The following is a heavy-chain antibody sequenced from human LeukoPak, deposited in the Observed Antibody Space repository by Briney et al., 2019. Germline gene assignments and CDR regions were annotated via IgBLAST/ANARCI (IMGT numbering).Heavy chain of an antibody. Sequence: GASVKVSYKASGYTFTSYDINWVRQATGQGLEWMGWMNPNSGNTGYAQKFQGRVTITADESTSTAYMELSSLRSEDTAVYYCARGTRGYCSGGSCYGYFDYWGQGTLVTVSS. D-gene: IGHD2-15*01. CDR3: ARGTRGYCSGGSCYGYFDY. J-gene: IGHJ4*02. CDR2: MNPNSGNT. CDR1: GYTFTSYD. V-gene: IGHV1-8*01.